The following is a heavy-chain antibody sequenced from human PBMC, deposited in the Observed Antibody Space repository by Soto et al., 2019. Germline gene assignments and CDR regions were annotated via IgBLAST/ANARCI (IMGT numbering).Heavy chain of an antibody. Sequence: SETLSLTCTVSGGSISSGGYYWSWIRQHPGKGLEWIGYIYYSGSTYYTPSLKSRVTISVDTSKNQFSLKLSSVTAADTAVYYCARAVGATGEYYFDYWGQGTLVTVSS. V-gene: IGHV4-31*03. CDR1: GGSISSGGYY. J-gene: IGHJ4*02. D-gene: IGHD1-26*01. CDR3: ARAVGATGEYYFDY. CDR2: IYYSGST.